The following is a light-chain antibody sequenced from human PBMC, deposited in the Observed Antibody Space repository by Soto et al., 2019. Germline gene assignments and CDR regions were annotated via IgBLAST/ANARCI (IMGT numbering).Light chain of an antibody. CDR3: ASWDDSLNGLYV. CDR1: SSNIGSNS. Sequence: QSVLTQPPSASGTPGQRVTISCSGSSSNIGSNSVNWYQQLPGTAPKLLIYSTNQRPSGVPDRFSGSKSGTSASLAISRLQSDYEADYYCASWDDSLNGLYVFGTGTKLTVL. V-gene: IGLV1-44*01. CDR2: STN. J-gene: IGLJ1*01.